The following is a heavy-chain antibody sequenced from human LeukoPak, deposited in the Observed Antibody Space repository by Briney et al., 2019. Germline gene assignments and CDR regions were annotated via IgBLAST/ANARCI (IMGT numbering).Heavy chain of an antibody. CDR3: ARNQYSSSWYVD. CDR1: GGSFSGYY. J-gene: IGHJ4*02. V-gene: IGHV4-34*01. D-gene: IGHD6-13*01. CDR2: INHSGST. Sequence: KPSETLSLTCAVYGGSFSGYYWSWIRQPPGKGLELMGEINHSGSTNYNPSLKSRVTISVDTSKNQFSLTLSSVTAADTAVYYCARNQYSSSWYVDWGQGTLVTVSS.